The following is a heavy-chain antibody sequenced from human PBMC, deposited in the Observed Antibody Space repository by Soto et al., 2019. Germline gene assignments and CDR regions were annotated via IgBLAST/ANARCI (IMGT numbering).Heavy chain of an antibody. J-gene: IGHJ4*02. D-gene: IGHD1-7*01. V-gene: IGHV3-21*01. CDR2: ITSSSAFL. CDR1: GFTFSSYS. Sequence: GGSLRLSCTASGFTFSSYSMNWVRQAPGKGLEWVSSITSSSAFLYYADSLKGRITISRDNARNSLYLQMHSLRAEDTAVYYCARETASGTTNLDYWGQGTLVTVSS. CDR3: ARETASGTTNLDY.